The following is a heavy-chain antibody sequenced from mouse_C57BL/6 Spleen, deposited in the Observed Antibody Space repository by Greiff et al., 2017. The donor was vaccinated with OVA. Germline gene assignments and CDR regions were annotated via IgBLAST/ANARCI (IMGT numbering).Heavy chain of an antibody. J-gene: IGHJ1*03. D-gene: IGHD1-1*01. CDR3: ARDRRSGSSFSYWYFDV. V-gene: IGHV5-16*01. CDR1: GFTFSDYY. CDR2: INYDGSST. Sequence: EVMLVESEGGLVQPGSSMKLSCTASGFTFSDYYMAWVRQVPEKGLEWVANINYDGSSTYYLDSLKSRFIISRDNAKNILYLQMSSLKSEDTATYYCARDRRSGSSFSYWYFDVWGTGTTVTVSS.